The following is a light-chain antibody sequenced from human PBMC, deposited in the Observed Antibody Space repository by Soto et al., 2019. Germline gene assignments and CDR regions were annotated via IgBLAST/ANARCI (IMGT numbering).Light chain of an antibody. Sequence: QSVLTQPPSVSGAPGQRVTISCTGSRSDIGAGYDVHWYQQLPGTAPKLLIYDNSNRPSGVPDRFSGSKSGTSASLAITGLRAEDEADYYCQSYDSSLSGSVFGGGTKLTVL. CDR3: QSYDSSLSGSV. V-gene: IGLV1-40*01. J-gene: IGLJ2*01. CDR2: DNS. CDR1: RSDIGAGYD.